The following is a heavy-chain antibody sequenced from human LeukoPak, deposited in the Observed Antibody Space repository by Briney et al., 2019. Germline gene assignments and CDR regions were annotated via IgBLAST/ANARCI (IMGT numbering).Heavy chain of an antibody. D-gene: IGHD2-2*01. V-gene: IGHV3-64*01. J-gene: IGHJ4*02. Sequence: PGESLRLSCAASGFTFSSYAMHWVRQAPGKGLEYVSAISSNGGSTYYANSVKGRFTISRDNSKNTLYLQMGSLRAEDMAVYYCAGGYCSSTSCYPTDYWGQGTLVTVSS. CDR3: AGGYCSSTSCYPTDY. CDR2: ISSNGGST. CDR1: GFTFSSYA.